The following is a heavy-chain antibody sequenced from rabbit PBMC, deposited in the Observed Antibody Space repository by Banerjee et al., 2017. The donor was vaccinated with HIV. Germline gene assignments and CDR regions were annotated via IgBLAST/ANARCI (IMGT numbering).Heavy chain of an antibody. J-gene: IGHJ4*01. D-gene: IGHD4-1*01. CDR3: ARDLAGVIGWNFKL. Sequence: QSLEESGGDLVKPGASLTLTCTASGFSFSSNWICWVRQAPGKGLEWIACINTSSGNTVYASWAKGRFTISKTSSTTVTLQMTSLTAADTATYFCARDLAGVIGWNFKLWGPGTLVTVS. CDR2: INTSSGNT. V-gene: IGHV1S40*01. CDR1: GFSFSSNW.